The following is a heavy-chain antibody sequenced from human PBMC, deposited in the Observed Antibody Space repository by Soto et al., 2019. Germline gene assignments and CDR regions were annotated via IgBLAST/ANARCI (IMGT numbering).Heavy chain of an antibody. V-gene: IGHV4-39*01. Sequence: PSETLSLTCTVSGASISSSSYYWGWIRQPPGKGLEWIGSIYYSGSTYYNPSLKSRVTISVDTSKNQFSLKLSSVTAADTALYYCARLNAGTTYYYYEMDVWGQGTTVTVSS. CDR3: ARLNAGTTYYYYEMDV. CDR2: IYYSGST. D-gene: IGHD1-7*01. CDR1: GASISSSSYY. J-gene: IGHJ6*02.